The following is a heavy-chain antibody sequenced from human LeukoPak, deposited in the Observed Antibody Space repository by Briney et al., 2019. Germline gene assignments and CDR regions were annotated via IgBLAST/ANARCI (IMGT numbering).Heavy chain of an antibody. J-gene: IGHJ4*02. CDR3: ARGRWELPN. CDR1: GFTFSSYA. Sequence: PGGSLRLSCAASGFTFSSYAMHWVRQAPGKGLEWVAVISYDGSNKYYADSVKGRFTISRDNSKNTLYLQMNSLRAEDTAVYYCARGRWELPNWGQGTLVTVSS. CDR2: ISYDGSNK. D-gene: IGHD1-26*01. V-gene: IGHV3-30*14.